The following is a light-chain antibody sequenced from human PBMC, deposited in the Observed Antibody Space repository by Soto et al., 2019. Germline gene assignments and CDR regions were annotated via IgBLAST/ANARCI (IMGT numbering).Light chain of an antibody. Sequence: DIQMRQSPSSLSASVGDRVTVTCRASQSVSFWLAWYQQKPGKAPKLLIYKASTLESGVPSRFSGGGFGTEFTLTISSLQPDDFATYYCLQHNSYPWTFGQGTKVDI. CDR2: KAS. V-gene: IGKV1-5*03. J-gene: IGKJ1*01. CDR1: QSVSFW. CDR3: LQHNSYPWT.